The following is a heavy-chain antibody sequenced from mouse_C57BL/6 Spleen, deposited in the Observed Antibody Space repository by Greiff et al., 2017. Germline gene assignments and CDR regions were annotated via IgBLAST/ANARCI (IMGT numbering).Heavy chain of an antibody. D-gene: IGHD3-3*01. CDR2: IHPGDGDT. Sequence: QVQLQQSGPELVKPGASVKISCKASGYAFSSSWMNWVKQRPGKGLEWIGRIHPGDGDTNYNGKFKGKATLTADKSSSTAYMQLSSLTSEDCAVYYCARGGTLDYWGQGTTLTVSS. V-gene: IGHV1-82*01. CDR1: GYAFSSSW. CDR3: ARGGTLDY. J-gene: IGHJ2*01.